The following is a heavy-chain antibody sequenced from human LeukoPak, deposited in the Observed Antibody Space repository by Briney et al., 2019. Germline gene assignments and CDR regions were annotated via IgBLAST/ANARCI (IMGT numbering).Heavy chain of an antibody. D-gene: IGHD2-21*02. V-gene: IGHV1-2*04. CDR1: GYTLTELS. J-gene: IGHJ3*02. CDR3: ARSGVVTAILGNDAFDI. Sequence: GASVKVSCKVSGYTLTELSMHWVRQAPGQGLEWMGWINPNSGGTNYAQKFQGWVTMTRDTSISTAYMELSRLRSDDTAVYYCARSGVVTAILGNDAFDIWGQGTMVTVSS. CDR2: INPNSGGT.